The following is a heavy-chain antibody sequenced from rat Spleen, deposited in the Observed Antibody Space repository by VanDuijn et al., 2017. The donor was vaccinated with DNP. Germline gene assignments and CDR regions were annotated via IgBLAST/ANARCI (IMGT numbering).Heavy chain of an antibody. D-gene: IGHD1-4*01. V-gene: IGHV5-7*01. Sequence: EVQLVESGGGLVQPGRSLKLSCAVSRITFSDHNMAWVRQAPKKGLEWVATISTSGSRTYYPDSVKGRFTISRDNAKSSLYLQMNSLKSEDTATYYCASRPPPTRGPFDYWGQGVTVTVSS. CDR3: ASRPPPTRGPFDY. J-gene: IGHJ2*01. CDR1: RITFSDHN. CDR2: ISTSGSRT.